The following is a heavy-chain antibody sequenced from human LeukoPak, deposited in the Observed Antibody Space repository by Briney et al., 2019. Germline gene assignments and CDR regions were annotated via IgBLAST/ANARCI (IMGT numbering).Heavy chain of an antibody. V-gene: IGHV1-18*01. D-gene: IGHD3-3*02. J-gene: IGHJ6*02. CDR1: GYTFTSDG. CDR2: ISAYNGNT. CDR3: ARARRLALLEWLDYYYYGMDV. Sequence: ASVKVSCTASGYTFTSDGISWVRQAPGQGLEWMGCISAYNGNTNYAQKLQGRVTMTTDTSTSTAYMELRSLRSDDTAVYYCARARRLALLEWLDYYYYGMDVWGQGTTVTVSS.